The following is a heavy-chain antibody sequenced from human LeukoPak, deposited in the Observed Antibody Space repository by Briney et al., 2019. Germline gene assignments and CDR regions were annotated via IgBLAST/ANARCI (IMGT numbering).Heavy chain of an antibody. J-gene: IGHJ3*02. Sequence: SETLSLTCTVSGGYISSYYWSWIRQPPGKGLEWIGYIYYSGSTYYNPSLKSRVTISVDTSKNQFSLKLSSVTAADTAVYYCARAAHDAFDIWGQGTMVTVSS. CDR1: GGYISSYY. D-gene: IGHD6-13*01. CDR2: IYYSGST. CDR3: ARAAHDAFDI. V-gene: IGHV4-59*08.